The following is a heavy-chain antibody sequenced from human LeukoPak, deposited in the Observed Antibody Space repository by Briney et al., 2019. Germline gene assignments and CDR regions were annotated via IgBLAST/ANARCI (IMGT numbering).Heavy chain of an antibody. Sequence: ASVKVSCKASGYTFTSYGISWVRQAPGPGLEWMGWISAYNGNTNYAQKLQGRVTMTTDTSTSTAYMELRSLRSDDTAVYYCARDQAYDFWSGYYGLYYGMDVWGQGTTVTVSS. CDR1: GYTFTSYG. D-gene: IGHD3-3*01. V-gene: IGHV1-18*01. CDR3: ARDQAYDFWSGYYGLYYGMDV. CDR2: ISAYNGNT. J-gene: IGHJ6*02.